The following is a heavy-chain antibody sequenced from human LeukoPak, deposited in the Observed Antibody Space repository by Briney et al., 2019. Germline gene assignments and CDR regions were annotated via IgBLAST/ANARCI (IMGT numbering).Heavy chain of an antibody. J-gene: IGHJ3*02. V-gene: IGHV1-2*04. CDR1: GYTFTGYY. D-gene: IGHD3-22*01. Sequence: ASVKVSCKASGYTFTGYYMHWVRQAPGEGLEWMGWINPNSGGTNYAQKFQGWVTMTRDTSISTAYMELSRLRSDDTAVYYCASSRRYSYDISGPDAFDIWGQGTMVTVSS. CDR2: INPNSGGT. CDR3: ASSRRYSYDISGPDAFDI.